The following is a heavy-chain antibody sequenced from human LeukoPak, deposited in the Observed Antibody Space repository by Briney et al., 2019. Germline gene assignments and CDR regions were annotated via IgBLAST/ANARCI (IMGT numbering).Heavy chain of an antibody. D-gene: IGHD6-19*01. CDR3: TKDQGIAVTGVSDY. J-gene: IGHJ4*02. V-gene: IGHV3-23*01. CDR1: GFTFSSYG. CDR2: ISGSGSTT. Sequence: GGSLRLSCAGSGFTFSSYGMTWVRQAPGKGLEWVSGISGSGSTTKYADSMKGRFTISRDNSKNMLFLQINSLRVEDTAVYYCTKDQGIAVTGVSDYWGQGTLVTVSS.